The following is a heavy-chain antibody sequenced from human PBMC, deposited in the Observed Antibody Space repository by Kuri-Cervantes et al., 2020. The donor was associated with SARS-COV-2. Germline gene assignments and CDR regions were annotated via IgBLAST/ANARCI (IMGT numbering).Heavy chain of an antibody. J-gene: IGHJ5*01. CDR3: ARHRVTGWLFYHFDS. CDR2: VSQTGTS. Sequence: SETLSLTCSVSDDSISSSNYYWGWIRQSPDKGLEWIGSVSQTGTSYSNPSLNSRLTMSIETSKNQFFLTLNSATAADSAVYFCARHRVTGWLFYHFDSWGQGIQVTVSS. D-gene: IGHD3-3*01. CDR1: DDSISSSNYY. V-gene: IGHV4-39*01.